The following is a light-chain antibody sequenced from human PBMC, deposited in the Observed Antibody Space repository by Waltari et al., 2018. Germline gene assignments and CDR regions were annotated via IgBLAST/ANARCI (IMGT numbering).Light chain of an antibody. CDR3: QQRSAWPTT. J-gene: IGKJ5*01. Sequence: EIVVTQSPATLSLSPGEGATLSCRTSEIVSSNLAWFQQKDGQPPRLVIYDASSRAADHPARFSGGGSGTDYTLTISSLEPEDFATYYCQQRSAWPTTFGQGTRLEI. CDR2: DAS. CDR1: EIVSSN. V-gene: IGKV3-11*01.